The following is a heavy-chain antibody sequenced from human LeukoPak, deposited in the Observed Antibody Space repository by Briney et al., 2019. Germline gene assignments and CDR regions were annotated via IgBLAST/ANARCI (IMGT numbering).Heavy chain of an antibody. V-gene: IGHV3-23*01. Sequence: GGSLRLSCAASGFTVSSNYMSWVRQAPGKGLEWVSSFTGSAGNIHYADSVKGRFTLSRDNSKSTLYLQMNSLRADDTAIYYCAAGGGNTFDPWGQGTLVTVSS. CDR2: FTGSAGNI. CDR3: AAGGGNTFDP. J-gene: IGHJ5*02. CDR1: GFTVSSNY. D-gene: IGHD1/OR15-1a*01.